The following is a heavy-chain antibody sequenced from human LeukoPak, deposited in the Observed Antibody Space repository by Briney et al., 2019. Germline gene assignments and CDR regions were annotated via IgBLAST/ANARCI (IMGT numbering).Heavy chain of an antibody. J-gene: IGHJ4*02. Sequence: GGSLRLSCTASGFTFGDYAMSWVRQAPGKGLEWVGFIRSKAYGGTTEYAASVKGRFTISRDDSNSIAYLQMNSLKTEDTAVYYCTRDLHTWEQLFDYWGQGTLVTVSS. CDR3: TRDLHTWEQLFDY. CDR2: IRSKAYGGTT. CDR1: GFTFGDYA. V-gene: IGHV3-49*04. D-gene: IGHD1-26*01.